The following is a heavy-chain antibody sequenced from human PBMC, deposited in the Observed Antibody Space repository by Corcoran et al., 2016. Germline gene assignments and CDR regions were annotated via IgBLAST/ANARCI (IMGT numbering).Heavy chain of an antibody. V-gene: IGHV3-48*02. D-gene: IGHD4-17*01. CDR3: ARDPITTVTTFTDAFDI. CDR1: GFTFSSYS. CDR2: ISSSSSTI. J-gene: IGHJ3*02. Sequence: EVQLVESGGGLVQPGGSLSLSCAASGFTFSSYSMNWVRQAPGKGLEWVSYISSSSSTIYYADSVKGRFTISRDNAKNSLYLQMNSLRDEDTAVYYCARDPITTVTTFTDAFDIWGQGTMVTVSS.